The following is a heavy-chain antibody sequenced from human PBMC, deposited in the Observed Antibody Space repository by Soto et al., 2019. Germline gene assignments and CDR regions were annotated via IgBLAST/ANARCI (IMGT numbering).Heavy chain of an antibody. CDR3: ARDYIVATIRQADAFDI. J-gene: IGHJ3*02. CDR2: ISSDGSYI. CDR1: GFTFRSYN. D-gene: IGHD5-12*01. Sequence: SLRLSCAASGFTFRSYNMNWVRQAPGEGLEWVSSISSDGSYIYYADSVKGRFTISRDNAKNSLYLQMNSLRAEDTAVYYCARDYIVATIRQADAFDIWGQGTMVTVSS. V-gene: IGHV3-21*01.